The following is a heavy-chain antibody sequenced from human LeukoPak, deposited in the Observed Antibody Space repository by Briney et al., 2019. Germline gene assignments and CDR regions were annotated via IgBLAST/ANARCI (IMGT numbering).Heavy chain of an antibody. D-gene: IGHD2-2*01. CDR1: GYTFTSYD. J-gene: IGHJ3*02. CDR2: INPNSGGT. V-gene: IGHV1-2*02. Sequence: AASVKVSCKASGYTFTSYDINWVRQAPGQGLEWMGWINPNSGGTNYAQKFQGRVTMTRDTSISTAYMELSRLRSDDTAVYYCASEDIVVGTLAFDIWGQGTMVTVSS. CDR3: ASEDIVVGTLAFDI.